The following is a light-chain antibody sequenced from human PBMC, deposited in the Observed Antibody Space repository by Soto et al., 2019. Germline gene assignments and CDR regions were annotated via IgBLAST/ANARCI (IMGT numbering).Light chain of an antibody. CDR1: SSDVGAHNF. V-gene: IGLV2-14*01. J-gene: IGLJ1*01. CDR3: NSYTNTAARV. Sequence: QSALTQPASVSGSPGQSITISCIGTSSDVGAHNFVSWYQQHPGKAPKLMIYEVSNRPSGVSDRFSGSKSGNTASLTISGLQAEDEADYYCNSYTNTAARVFGTGTKVTVL. CDR2: EVS.